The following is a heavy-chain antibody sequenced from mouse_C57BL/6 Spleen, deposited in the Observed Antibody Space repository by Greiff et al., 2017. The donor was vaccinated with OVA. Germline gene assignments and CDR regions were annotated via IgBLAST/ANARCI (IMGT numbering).Heavy chain of an antibody. D-gene: IGHD4-1*01. V-gene: IGHV1-66*01. J-gene: IGHJ4*01. CDR3: ARDWDVYYAMDY. CDR2: IYPGSGNT. CDR1: GYSFTSYY. Sequence: VQLVESGPELVKPGASVKISCKASGYSFTSYYIHWVKQRPGQGLEWIGWIYPGSGNTKYNEKFKGKATLTADTSSSTAYMQLSSLTSEDSAVYYCARDWDVYYAMDYWGQGTSVTVSS.